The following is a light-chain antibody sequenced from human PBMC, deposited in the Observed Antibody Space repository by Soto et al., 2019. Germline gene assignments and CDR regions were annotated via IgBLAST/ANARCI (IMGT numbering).Light chain of an antibody. CDR2: GAS. J-gene: IGKJ1*01. CDR3: QHYRRNTWS. V-gene: IGKV1-5*01. CDR1: QSVGTW. Sequence: DIQMTQSPSTLSASVGGRVTITCRASQSVGTWVAWYQQKPGKAPELLIYGASNLEGGVPSRFSGSGSGTAFTLTITTLQPDDFATYFCQHYRRNTWSFGPGTKVDI.